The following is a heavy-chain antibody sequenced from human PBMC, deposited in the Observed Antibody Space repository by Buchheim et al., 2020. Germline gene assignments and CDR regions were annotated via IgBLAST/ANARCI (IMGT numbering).Heavy chain of an antibody. J-gene: IGHJ6*02. Sequence: EVQLVESGGGLVQPGGSLRLSCAASGFTFSSYDMQWVRQVSGKGLEWVSAVGMAGDTHYSGSVRGRFTISRENAQNSVYLQMNNLRAGDTAVYYCARDPSGRGMDVWGQGTT. CDR1: GFTFSSYD. CDR3: ARDPSGRGMDV. CDR2: VGMAGDT. V-gene: IGHV3-13*04.